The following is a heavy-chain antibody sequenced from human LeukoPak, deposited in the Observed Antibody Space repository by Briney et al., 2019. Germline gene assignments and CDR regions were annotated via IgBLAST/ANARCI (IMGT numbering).Heavy chain of an antibody. V-gene: IGHV4-34*01. CDR1: GGSFSGYY. CDR3: ARGKWLRSSFDY. CDR2: INHSGST. Sequence: SETLSLTCAVYGGSFSGYYWSWIRQPPGKGLEWIGEINHSGSTNYNPSLKSRVTISVDTSKNQFSLKLSSVTAADTAVYYCARGKWLRSSFDYWGQGTLVTVSS. D-gene: IGHD5-12*01. J-gene: IGHJ4*02.